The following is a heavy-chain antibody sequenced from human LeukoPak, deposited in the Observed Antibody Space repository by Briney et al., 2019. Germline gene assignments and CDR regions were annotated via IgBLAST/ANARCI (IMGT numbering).Heavy chain of an antibody. D-gene: IGHD1-20*01. CDR3: AKITGTTSRYFDY. CDR1: GFTFSSYS. CDR2: ISSSSSDI. Sequence: PGGSLRLSCAASGFTFSSYSMNWVRQAPGKGLEWVSSISSSSSDIYYADSVKGRFTISRDNAKNSLYLQMNILRAEDTAMYYCAKITGTTSRYFDYWGQGTLVTVSS. J-gene: IGHJ4*02. V-gene: IGHV3-21*01.